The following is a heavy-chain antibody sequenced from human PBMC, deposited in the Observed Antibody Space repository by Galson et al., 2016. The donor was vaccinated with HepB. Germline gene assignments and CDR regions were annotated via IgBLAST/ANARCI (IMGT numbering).Heavy chain of an antibody. CDR1: GFTFSNYW. Sequence: SLRLSCAASGFTFSNYWMTWMRRSPGKGLEWVANTNTDGNEKYYLDSVKGRFTISRDNARNSLYPQMNSLRAEDTAVYYCVRELVVGPAEYFHHWGQGTLVTVSS. V-gene: IGHV3-7*03. J-gene: IGHJ1*01. D-gene: IGHD6-6*01. CDR3: VRELVVGPAEYFHH. CDR2: TNTDGNEK.